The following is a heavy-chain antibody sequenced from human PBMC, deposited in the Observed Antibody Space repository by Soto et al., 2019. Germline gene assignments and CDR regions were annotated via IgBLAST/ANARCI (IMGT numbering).Heavy chain of an antibody. D-gene: IGHD6-13*01. J-gene: IGHJ4*02. CDR3: ARHGYSSSWPVFDY. Sequence: KPSETLSLTCTVSGGSISSSSYYWGWIRQPPGKGLEWIGSIYYSGSTYYNPSLKSRVTISVDTSKNQFSLKLSSVTAADTAVYYCARHGYSSSWPVFDYWGQGTLVTVSS. CDR1: GGSISSSSYY. V-gene: IGHV4-39*01. CDR2: IYYSGST.